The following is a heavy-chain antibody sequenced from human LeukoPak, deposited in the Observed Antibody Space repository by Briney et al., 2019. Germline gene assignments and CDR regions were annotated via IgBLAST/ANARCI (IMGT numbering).Heavy chain of an antibody. D-gene: IGHD6-19*01. CDR3: ARLPAVAGIGAVDI. V-gene: IGHV5-51*01. J-gene: IGHJ3*02. CDR1: GYRFTNYW. Sequence: GESLKTSCKGSGYRFTNYWIGWVRQMPGKGLEWMGIIYPGDSDSKYSPSFQGQVTISADKSISTAYLQWSSLKASDTAMYYCARLPAVAGIGAVDIWGQGTMVTVSS. CDR2: IYPGDSDS.